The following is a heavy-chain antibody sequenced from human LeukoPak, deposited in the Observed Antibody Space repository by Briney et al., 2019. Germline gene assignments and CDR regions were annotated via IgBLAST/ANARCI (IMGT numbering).Heavy chain of an antibody. J-gene: IGHJ5*02. D-gene: IGHD1-26*01. CDR1: GGSISSSGYY. CDR2: IYYSGST. V-gene: IGHV4-39*01. Sequence: ETLSLTCTVSGGSISSSGYYWGWIRQPPGKGLEWIASIYYSGSTYYNPSLKSRVTISVDTSKNQLSLKLSSLTAADTAVYYCARHEYSGSYYGLSWFDPWGQGTLVTVSS. CDR3: ARHEYSGSYYGLSWFDP.